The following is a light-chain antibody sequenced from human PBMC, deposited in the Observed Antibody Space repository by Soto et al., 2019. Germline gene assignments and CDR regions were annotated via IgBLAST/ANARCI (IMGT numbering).Light chain of an antibody. J-gene: IGKJ2*01. Sequence: EIVMTQSPLTLSASPGERVIFSCRASQSVGSNIAWYQQKPGQSPRLLVYDASTRATAIPARFSGSGSETEFTLTINTLQPEDLAVYYCQQYSQWPSYTFGQGTKVDIK. V-gene: IGKV3-15*01. CDR1: QSVGSN. CDR2: DAS. CDR3: QQYSQWPSYT.